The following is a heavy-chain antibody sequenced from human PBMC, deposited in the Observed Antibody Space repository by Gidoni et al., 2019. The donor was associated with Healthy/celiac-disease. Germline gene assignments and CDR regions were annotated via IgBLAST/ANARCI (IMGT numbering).Heavy chain of an antibody. J-gene: IGHJ4*02. CDR1: GFTFSSYG. D-gene: IGHD2-15*01. V-gene: IGHV3-33*01. Sequence: QVQLVESGGGVVQPGRSLRLSCAASGFTFSSYGLHWVRQAPGKGLEWVAVIWYDGSNKYYADSVKGRFTISRDNSKNTLYLQMNSLRAEDTAVYYCARDTGYCSGGSCYSESFDYWGQGTLVTVSS. CDR3: ARDTGYCSGGSCYSESFDY. CDR2: IWYDGSNK.